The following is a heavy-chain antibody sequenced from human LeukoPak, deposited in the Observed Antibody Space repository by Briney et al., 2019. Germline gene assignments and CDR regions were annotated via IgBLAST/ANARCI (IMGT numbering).Heavy chain of an antibody. D-gene: IGHD3-22*01. V-gene: IGHV7-4-1*02. Sequence: ASVKVSCKASGYTFTSYAMNWVRQAPGQGLEWMGWINTNTGDPTYAQGFTGRFVFSLDTSVSTAYLQISSLKAEDTAVYYCARSSGYYYIAAFDIWGQGTMVTVSS. J-gene: IGHJ3*02. CDR1: GYTFTSYA. CDR3: ARSSGYYYIAAFDI. CDR2: INTNTGDP.